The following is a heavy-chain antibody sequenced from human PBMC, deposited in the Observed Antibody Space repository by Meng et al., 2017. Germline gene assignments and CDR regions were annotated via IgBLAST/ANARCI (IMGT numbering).Heavy chain of an antibody. V-gene: IGHV1-2*02. CDR1: GYTFTDDY. CDR3: ARRVAVAGNTSRVRWFDP. J-gene: IGHJ5*02. Sequence: GAGVEERGAAGKVAGTACGYTFTDDYLHWVRQAPGQGLEWMGWINPHSRGTEFAQNFQGRVTLTSDTSISTAYMELSRLRPDDTAMYYCARRVAVAGNTSRVRWFDPWGQGTLVTVSS. CDR2: INPHSRGT. D-gene: IGHD6-19*01.